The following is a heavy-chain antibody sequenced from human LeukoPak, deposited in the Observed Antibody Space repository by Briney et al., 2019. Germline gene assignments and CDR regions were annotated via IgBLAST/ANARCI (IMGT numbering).Heavy chain of an antibody. D-gene: IGHD2-15*01. CDR2: ISGSGGNT. CDR1: GFTFSSYA. J-gene: IGHJ3*02. CDR3: AKDRVFVVVVAAEINDAFDI. Sequence: GGSLRLSCAASGFTFSSYAMSWVRQAPGKGLEWVSAISGSGGNTYYADSVKGRFTISRDNSKNTLYLQMNSLRAEDTAVYYCAKDRVFVVVVAAEINDAFDIWGQGTMVTVSS. V-gene: IGHV3-23*01.